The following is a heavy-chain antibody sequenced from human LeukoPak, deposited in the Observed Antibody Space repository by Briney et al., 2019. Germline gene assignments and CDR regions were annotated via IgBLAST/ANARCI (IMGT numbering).Heavy chain of an antibody. D-gene: IGHD1-20*01. V-gene: IGHV3-21*01. Sequence: GGSLRLSCAASGFTFSSYSMNWVRQAPGKGPEWVSSISSSSSYIYYADSVKGRFTISRDNAKNSLYLQMNSLRAEDTAVYYCARDSPHGMFDYWGQGTLVTVSS. J-gene: IGHJ4*02. CDR2: ISSSSSYI. CDR1: GFTFSSYS. CDR3: ARDSPHGMFDY.